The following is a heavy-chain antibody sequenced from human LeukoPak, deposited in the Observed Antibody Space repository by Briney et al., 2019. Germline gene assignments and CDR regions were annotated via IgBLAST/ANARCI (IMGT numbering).Heavy chain of an antibody. J-gene: IGHJ5*02. CDR3: ARSPNAGWLNWFDP. CDR1: GFTFSSYA. CDR2: ISYDGSNK. Sequence: GRSLRLSCAASGFTFSSYAMHWVRQAPGKGLEWVAVISYDGSNKYYADSMKGRFTISRDNSKNTLYLQMNSLRAEDTAVYYCARSPNAGWLNWFDPWGQGTLVTVSS. D-gene: IGHD6-19*01. V-gene: IGHV3-30-3*01.